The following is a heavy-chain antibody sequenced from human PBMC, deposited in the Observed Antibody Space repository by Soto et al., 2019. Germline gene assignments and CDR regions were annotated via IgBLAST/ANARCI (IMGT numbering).Heavy chain of an antibody. CDR2: IIPILGIA. V-gene: IGHV1-69*02. J-gene: IGHJ3*02. CDR1: GDTFSSYT. Sequence: AASVKVSCKASGDTFSSYTISWVRQAPGQGLEWMGRIIPILGIANYAQKFQGRVTITADKSTSTAYMELSSLRSEDTAVYYCASLGGSSSSFGAFDIWGQGTMVTVSS. D-gene: IGHD6-6*01. CDR3: ASLGGSSSSFGAFDI.